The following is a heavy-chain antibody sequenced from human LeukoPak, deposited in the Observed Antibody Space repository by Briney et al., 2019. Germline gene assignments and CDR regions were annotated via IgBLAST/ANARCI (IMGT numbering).Heavy chain of an antibody. CDR2: IFGSGGSP. CDR1: GFTFGSYA. J-gene: IGHJ4*02. D-gene: IGHD5-18*01. CDR3: GKTTVGYSSGQKPAWPVDY. Sequence: GGSLRLSCEASGFTFGSYAMYRVRQGPGKGLEWVAGIFGSGGSPHYADSVKGRFTISRDNSQNMVYLHINSLRAEDTAVYYCGKTTVGYSSGQKPAWPVDYWGQGTLVTVSS. V-gene: IGHV3-23*01.